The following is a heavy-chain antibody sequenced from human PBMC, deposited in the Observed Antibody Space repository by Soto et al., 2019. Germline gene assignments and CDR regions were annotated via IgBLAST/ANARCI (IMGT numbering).Heavy chain of an antibody. V-gene: IGHV1-69*08. Sequence: QDQLVQSGAEVKKPGSSVKVSCKASGGTFSSHTFSWMRQAPGQGLEWMGRIIPSLGTATYAQKFQGRVRFTADALATTVYTEPNSLRSGSTLVYCWVRPAIGDSGACVLWCCGNLVSGPS. D-gene: IGHD4-17*01. CDR1: GGTFSSHT. CDR2: IIPSLGTA. CDR3: VRPAIGDSGACVL. J-gene: IGHJ2*01.